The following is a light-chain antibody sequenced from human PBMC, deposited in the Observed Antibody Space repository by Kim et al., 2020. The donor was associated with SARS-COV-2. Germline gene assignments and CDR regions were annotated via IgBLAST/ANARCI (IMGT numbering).Light chain of an antibody. CDR3: QQYNSWPIT. J-gene: IGKJ5*01. CDR1: QSVGSN. CDR2: GAS. V-gene: IGKV3-15*01. Sequence: EVVMTQSPATLSVSPGERATLSCRASQSVGSNLAWYQQKPGQAPRLLIYGASTRATGSPARFSGSGSGTEFTLTISSLQSDDFVVYYCQQYNSWPITFDQGTRLEIK.